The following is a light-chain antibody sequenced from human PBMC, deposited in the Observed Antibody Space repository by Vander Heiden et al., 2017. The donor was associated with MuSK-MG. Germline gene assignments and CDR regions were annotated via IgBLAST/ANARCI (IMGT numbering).Light chain of an antibody. CDR2: KAS. CDR1: QSISSW. Sequence: DIQMTQSPSTLSASVGDRVTITCRASQSISSWLAWYQQKPGKAPKLLIYKASSLESAVPSTFSGSGSGTEFTLTISSLQPDHFATYYCQWDNSYPSTFGQGTKLEIK. V-gene: IGKV1-5*03. J-gene: IGKJ2*01. CDR3: QWDNSYPST.